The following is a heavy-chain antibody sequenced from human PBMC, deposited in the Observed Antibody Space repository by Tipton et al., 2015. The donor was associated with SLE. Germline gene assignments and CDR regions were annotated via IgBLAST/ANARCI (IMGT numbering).Heavy chain of an antibody. CDR1: GYSFNNYW. CDR2: IYPGDSDT. J-gene: IGHJ5*02. V-gene: IGHV5-51*03. D-gene: IGHD1-26*01. CDR3: ARRSVGASGRASWFDP. Sequence: VQLVQSGAEVKKAGESLKISCQGSGYSFNNYWIAWVRQMPGKGLEWMGLIYPGDSDTKYSPSFQGQVTFSADKSIRTVYLQWSSLKASDTGIYYCARRSVGASGRASWFDPWGQGTLVTVSS.